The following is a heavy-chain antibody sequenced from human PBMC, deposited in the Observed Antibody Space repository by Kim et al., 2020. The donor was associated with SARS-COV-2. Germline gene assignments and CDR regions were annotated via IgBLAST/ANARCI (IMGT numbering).Heavy chain of an antibody. CDR3: ARHYHYYYMDV. CDR2: IYYSGSA. V-gene: IGHV4-39*01. Sequence: ETLSLTCTVSGGSISSSNYYWGWIRQPPGKGLEWIGNIYYSGSAYYSPSLKSRVTISVDTSKNQLSLKLRSVTAADTAVYYCARHYHYYYMDVWGKGTTV. D-gene: IGHD3-16*02. J-gene: IGHJ6*03. CDR1: GGSISSSNYY.